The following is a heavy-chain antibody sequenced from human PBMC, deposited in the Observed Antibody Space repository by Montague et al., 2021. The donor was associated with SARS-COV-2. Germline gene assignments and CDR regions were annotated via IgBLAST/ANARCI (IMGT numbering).Heavy chain of an antibody. V-gene: IGHV4-39*01. CDR3: ARHDRADCTSTSCYRPFFDY. CDR1: GGSISSSSYY. J-gene: IGHJ4*02. Sequence: SETLSLTCTAAGGSISSSSYYWGWIRQPPGKGLEWIASIYYSGSTHYNPSLKSRVTISGDTSKDQFSLKLASVTAADTAVYYCARHDRADCTSTSCYRPFFDYWGQGILVTVSS. CDR2: IYYSGST. D-gene: IGHD2-2*02.